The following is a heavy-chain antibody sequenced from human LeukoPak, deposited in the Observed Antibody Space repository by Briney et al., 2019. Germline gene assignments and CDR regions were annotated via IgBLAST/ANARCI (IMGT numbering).Heavy chain of an antibody. Sequence: PSETLSLTCTVSVGSISSYYWSWIRQPPGKGLEGIGYIYYSGSTNYNPSLKSRVTISVDTSKNQFSLKLSYVTAADTAVYYCARRVGSSYGDYYRLYFDYWGQGTLVTVSS. V-gene: IGHV4-59*08. D-gene: IGHD4-17*01. CDR3: ARRVGSSYGDYYRLYFDY. CDR1: VGSISSYY. J-gene: IGHJ4*02. CDR2: IYYSGST.